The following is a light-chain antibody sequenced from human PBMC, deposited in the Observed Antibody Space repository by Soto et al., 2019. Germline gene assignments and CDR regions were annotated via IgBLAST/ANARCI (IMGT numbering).Light chain of an antibody. V-gene: IGLV1-40*01. CDR1: SSNIGAGYD. Sequence: QSVLTQPPSVSGAPGQRVTISCTGSSSNIGAGYDVHWYQQLPGTAPKLLIYANTNRPSGVPDRFSGSKSGTSASLAITGLQADDEADYYCQSNDSSLTLRVFGTGTKVTLL. J-gene: IGLJ1*01. CDR3: QSNDSSLTLRV. CDR2: ANT.